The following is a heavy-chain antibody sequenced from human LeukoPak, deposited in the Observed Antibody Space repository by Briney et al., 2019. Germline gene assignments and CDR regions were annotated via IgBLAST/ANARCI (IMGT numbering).Heavy chain of an antibody. D-gene: IGHD3-10*01. V-gene: IGHV3-30*18. CDR2: ISYDGSNK. J-gene: IGHJ4*02. CDR1: GFTFSNAW. CDR3: AKDRTGLLWFGELLSDFDY. Sequence: PGGSLRLSCAASGFTFSNAWMSWVRQAPGKGLEWVAVISYDGSNKYYADSVKGRFTISRDNSKNTLYLQMNSLRAEDTAVYYCAKDRTGLLWFGELLSDFDYWGQGTLVTVSS.